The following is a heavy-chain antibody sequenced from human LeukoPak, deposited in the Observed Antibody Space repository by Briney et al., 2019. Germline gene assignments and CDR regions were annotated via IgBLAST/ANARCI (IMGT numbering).Heavy chain of an antibody. D-gene: IGHD6-6*01. CDR1: GGSISSYY. Sequence: PSETLSLTCTVSGGSISSYYWSWIRQPPGKGLEWIGYIYYSGSTNYNPSLKSRVTISVDTSKNQFSLKLSSVTAADTAVYYCARGSSSSDPGAFDIWGQGTMVTGSS. J-gene: IGHJ3*02. V-gene: IGHV4-59*01. CDR3: ARGSSSSDPGAFDI. CDR2: IYYSGST.